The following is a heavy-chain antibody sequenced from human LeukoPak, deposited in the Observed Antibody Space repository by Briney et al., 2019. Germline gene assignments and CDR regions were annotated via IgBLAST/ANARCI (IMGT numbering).Heavy chain of an antibody. Sequence: GGSLRLSCAASGFTFRSCNMNWVRQAPGKGLEWVSSISSSSSYIYYADSVKGRFTISRDNAKNSLYLQMNSLRAEDTAVYYCARDCSDYYGMDVWGQGTTVTVSS. D-gene: IGHD6-19*01. V-gene: IGHV3-21*01. CDR1: GFTFRSCN. CDR2: ISSSSSYI. CDR3: ARDCSDYYGMDV. J-gene: IGHJ6*02.